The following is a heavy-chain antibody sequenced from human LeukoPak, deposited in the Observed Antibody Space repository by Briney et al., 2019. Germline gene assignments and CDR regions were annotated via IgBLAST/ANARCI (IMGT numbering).Heavy chain of an antibody. V-gene: IGHV3-23*01. CDR2: ITNGGGNT. J-gene: IGHJ4*02. CDR3: AKGATSAYFSPLDS. D-gene: IGHD3-22*01. Sequence: QSGGSLRLSCGASGFTFSNYATSWVRQAPGKGLEWVSGITNGGGNTNYADSVKVRFTISRDNAKNTLYLQMDSLRAEDTAIYYCAKGATSAYFSPLDSWGQGTLVSVSS. CDR1: GFTFSNYA.